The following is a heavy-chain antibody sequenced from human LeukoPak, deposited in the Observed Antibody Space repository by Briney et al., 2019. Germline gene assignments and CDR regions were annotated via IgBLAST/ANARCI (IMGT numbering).Heavy chain of an antibody. J-gene: IGHJ4*02. Sequence: ASVKVSCKVSGYTLTELSMHWVRQAPGKGLEWMGGFDPEDGGTIYAQKFQGRVTMTGDTSTDTAYMELSSLRSEDTAVYYCATRRYDFWSGYYRQDDYWGQGTLVTVSS. CDR3: ATRRYDFWSGYYRQDDY. V-gene: IGHV1-24*01. D-gene: IGHD3-3*01. CDR2: FDPEDGGT. CDR1: GYTLTELS.